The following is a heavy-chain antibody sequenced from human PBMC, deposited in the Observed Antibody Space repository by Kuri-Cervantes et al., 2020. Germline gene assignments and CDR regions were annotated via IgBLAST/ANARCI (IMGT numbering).Heavy chain of an antibody. CDR3: ASTYYYDSSGYNYYYMDV. V-gene: IGHV3-48*01. CDR2: ISSSSSTI. J-gene: IGHJ6*03. CDR1: GFTFSSYS. D-gene: IGHD3-22*01. Sequence: GGSLRLSCAASGFTFSSYSMNWVRQAPGKGLEWVSYISSSSSTIYYADSVKGRFTISRDNDKNSLYLQMNSLRAEDTAVYYCASTYYYDSSGYNYYYMDVWGKGTTVTVSS.